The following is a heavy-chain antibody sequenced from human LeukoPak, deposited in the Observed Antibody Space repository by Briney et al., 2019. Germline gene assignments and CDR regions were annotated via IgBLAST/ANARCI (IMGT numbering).Heavy chain of an antibody. D-gene: IGHD6-13*01. Sequence: GGSLRLSCAASGFTFRRNAMHWVRRAPGKGLEWVAVISYDGSNKYYADSVKGRFTISRDNSKNTLYLEMNSLRSDDTAIYYCARHGVAATAPSHWGQGTPVTVSS. J-gene: IGHJ4*02. CDR1: GFTFRRNA. V-gene: IGHV3-30-3*01. CDR3: ARHGVAATAPSH. CDR2: ISYDGSNK.